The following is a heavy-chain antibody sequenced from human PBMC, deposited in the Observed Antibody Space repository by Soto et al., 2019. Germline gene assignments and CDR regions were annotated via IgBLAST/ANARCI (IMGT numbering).Heavy chain of an antibody. J-gene: IGHJ6*02. CDR1: GFTFSSYW. V-gene: IGHV3-74*01. CDR3: ARGLYSAHYYYYGIDV. D-gene: IGHD1-26*01. Sequence: PGGSLRLSCAASGFTFSSYWMHWVRQAPGKGLVWVSRINSDGSSTSYADSVKGRFTISRDNAKNTLYLQMNSLRAEDTAVYYCARGLYSAHYYYYGIDVWDQGTTVTVYS. CDR2: INSDGSST.